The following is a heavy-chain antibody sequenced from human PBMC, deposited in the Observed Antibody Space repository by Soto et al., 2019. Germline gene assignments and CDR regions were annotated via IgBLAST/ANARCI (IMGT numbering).Heavy chain of an antibody. CDR2: INPSGGST. CDR3: ASNPVVAAPAYYYYYYMDV. V-gene: IGHV1-46*03. D-gene: IGHD2-15*01. CDR1: GYTFTSYY. Sequence: ASVKVSCKASGYTFTSYYMHWVRQAPGQGLEWMGIINPSGGSTSYAQKFQGRVTMTRDTSTSTVYMELSSLRSEDTAVYYCASNPVVAAPAYYYYYYMDVWGKGTTVTVSS. J-gene: IGHJ6*03.